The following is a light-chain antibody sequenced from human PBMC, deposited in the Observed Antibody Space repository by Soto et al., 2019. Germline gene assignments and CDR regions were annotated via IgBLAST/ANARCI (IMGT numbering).Light chain of an antibody. CDR3: MQPQQTPTT. J-gene: IGKJ5*01. CDR2: LGA. Sequence: DIAMTQSPLYLPVTPGEPASNTCKYSQSLLHSNGYNYLDWYLQKPGQSPQLLIYLGANQASGGPDRWCSRGASRDDSLYTIRGEAEDDGAYYCMQPQQTPTTFGQGTRLEI. CDR1: QSLLHSNGYNY. V-gene: IGKV2-28*01.